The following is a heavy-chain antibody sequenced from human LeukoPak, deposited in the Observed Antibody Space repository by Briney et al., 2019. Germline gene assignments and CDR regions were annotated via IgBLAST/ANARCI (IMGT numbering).Heavy chain of an antibody. V-gene: IGHV1-69*04. CDR1: GYTFTSYD. J-gene: IGHJ4*02. D-gene: IGHD3-22*01. CDR3: ARVFTRGANGFDY. Sequence: SVKVSCKASGYTFTSYDINWVRQAPGQGLEWMGRIIPILGIANYAQKFQGRVTITADKSTSTAYMELSSLRSEDTAVYYCARVFTRGANGFDYWGQGTLVTVSS. CDR2: IIPILGIA.